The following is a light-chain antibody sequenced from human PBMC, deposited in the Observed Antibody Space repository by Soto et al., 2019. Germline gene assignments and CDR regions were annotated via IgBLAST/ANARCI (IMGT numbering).Light chain of an antibody. CDR2: KAS. CDR1: QTISSW. V-gene: IGKV1-5*03. CDR3: QHYNSYSEA. Sequence: DIQMTQSPSTLSGSVGDRVTITCRASQTISSWLAWYQQKPGKAPKLLIYKASTLKSGVPSRFSGGGSGREFTLTISSLQPDDFATYYCQHYNSYSEAFCQGTKLELK. J-gene: IGKJ1*01.